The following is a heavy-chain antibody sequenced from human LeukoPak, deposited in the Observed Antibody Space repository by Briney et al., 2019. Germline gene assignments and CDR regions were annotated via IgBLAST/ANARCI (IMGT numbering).Heavy chain of an antibody. CDR1: GFIFSNYG. V-gene: IGHV3-30*18. CDR3: VKDPDPRYCSSTSCSPI. CDR2: VSYDGKNK. J-gene: IGHJ3*02. Sequence: PGGSLRLSCTASGFIFSNYGIHWVRQAPGKGLEWVAVVSYDGKNKYYADSVKGRFTISRDNSKNTLYLQMNSLRVEDTAVYYCVKDPDPRYCSSTSCSPIWGQGTMVTVSS. D-gene: IGHD2-2*01.